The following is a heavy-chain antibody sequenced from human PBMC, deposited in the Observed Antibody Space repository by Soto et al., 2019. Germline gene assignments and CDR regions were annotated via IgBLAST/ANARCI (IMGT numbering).Heavy chain of an antibody. CDR3: ARVDGDYNYYYYGMDV. V-gene: IGHV3-30-3*01. Sequence: QVQLVESGGGVVQPGRSLRLSCAASGFTFSSYAMHWVRQAPGKGLAWVAVISYDGSNKYYADSVKGRFTISRDNSKNTLYLQMNSLRAEDTAVYYCARVDGDYNYYYYGMDVWGQGTTVTVSS. CDR2: ISYDGSNK. J-gene: IGHJ6*02. CDR1: GFTFSSYA. D-gene: IGHD4-17*01.